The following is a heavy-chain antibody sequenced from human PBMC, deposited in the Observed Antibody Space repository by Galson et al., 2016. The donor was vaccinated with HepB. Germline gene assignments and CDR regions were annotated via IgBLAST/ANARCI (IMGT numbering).Heavy chain of an antibody. Sequence: SLRLSCAASGFTFGSYGMTWVRQAPGKGLEWVSYISVYRTIYYADSVKGRFTISRDNAKNSVYLQMNPLRADDTAVYYCARSVEGHFDYWGQGILVTVPS. V-gene: IGHV3-48*04. CDR3: ARSVEGHFDY. D-gene: IGHD1-1*01. CDR1: GFTFGSYG. CDR2: ISVYRTI. J-gene: IGHJ4*02.